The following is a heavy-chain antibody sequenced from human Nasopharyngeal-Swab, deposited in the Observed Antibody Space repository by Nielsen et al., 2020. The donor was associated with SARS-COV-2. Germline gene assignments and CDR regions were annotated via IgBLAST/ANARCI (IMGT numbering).Heavy chain of an antibody. CDR3: ARQSDYYYYGMDV. CDR1: AYSISSGYY. Sequence: SQTLSLTCGVSAYSISSGYYWGWIRQPPGKGLEWIGSVYHSGSTYYNPSLKSRVTISVDTSKNQFSLKLSSVTAADTAVYYCARQSDYYYYGMDVWGQGTTVTVSS. V-gene: IGHV4-38-2*01. CDR2: VYHSGST. J-gene: IGHJ6*02.